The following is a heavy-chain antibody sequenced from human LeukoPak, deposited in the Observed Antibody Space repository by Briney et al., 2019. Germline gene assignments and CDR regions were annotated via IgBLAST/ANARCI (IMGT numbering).Heavy chain of an antibody. Sequence: GGSLRLSCAASGFTFSSYGVHWVRQAPGKGLEWVAVIRYDGSNKYYADSVKGRFTISRDNSKNTLYLQMNSLRAEDTAVYYCAKSVTTMVRGYFDYWGQGTLVTVSS. V-gene: IGHV3-30*02. CDR3: AKSVTTMVRGYFDY. CDR1: GFTFSSYG. CDR2: IRYDGSNK. D-gene: IGHD3-10*01. J-gene: IGHJ4*02.